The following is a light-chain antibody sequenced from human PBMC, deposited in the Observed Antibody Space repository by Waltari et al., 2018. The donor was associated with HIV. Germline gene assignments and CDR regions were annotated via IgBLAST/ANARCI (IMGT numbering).Light chain of an antibody. J-gene: IGLJ3*02. V-gene: IGLV2-23*02. CDR3: CSFASDSTLV. CDR2: EVN. CDR1: RNELGRYNI. Sequence: QSALTQPASVSGSPGQSITISCTGTRNELGRYNILSWYQHHPGKSPKLVIFEVNKRPSGVSSRFSGSKSDSTASLTISGLQAEDEADYYCCSFASDSTLVFGGGTKLTVL.